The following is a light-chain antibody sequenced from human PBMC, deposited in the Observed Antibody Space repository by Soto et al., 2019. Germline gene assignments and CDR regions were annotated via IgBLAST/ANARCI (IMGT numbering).Light chain of an antibody. CDR2: AGS. Sequence: QSVLTQPASVSGSPGQSITISCTGTSSDVGSYNLVSWYQQHPGKAPKLMIYAGSERPSGVSNRVSGSKSGNTASLTISGLQAEDEADYYCCSYAGSSTYVFGTGTKLTVL. CDR3: CSYAGSSTYV. V-gene: IGLV2-23*01. CDR1: SSDVGSYNL. J-gene: IGLJ1*01.